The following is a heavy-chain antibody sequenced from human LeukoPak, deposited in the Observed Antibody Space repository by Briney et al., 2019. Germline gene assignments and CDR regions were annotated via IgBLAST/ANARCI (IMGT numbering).Heavy chain of an antibody. V-gene: IGHV3-30*18. CDR1: GFTFSSYG. CDR2: ISYDGSNK. D-gene: IGHD6-19*01. CDR3: AKEEAVVLDY. J-gene: IGHJ4*02. Sequence: GGSLRLSCAASGFTFSSYGMHWVRQAPGKGLEWVAVISYDGSNKYYADSVKGRFTISRDNPKNTLYLQMNSLRAEDTAVYYCAKEEAVVLDYWGQGTLVTVSS.